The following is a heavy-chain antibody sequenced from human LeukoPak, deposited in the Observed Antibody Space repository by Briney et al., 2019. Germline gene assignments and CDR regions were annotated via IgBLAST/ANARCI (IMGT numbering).Heavy chain of an antibody. CDR3: ARDDVVPAAIGPRDYYYYGMDV. J-gene: IGHJ6*02. V-gene: IGHV1-18*01. CDR2: ISAYNGNT. D-gene: IGHD2-2*02. CDR1: GYTFTSYG. Sequence: ASVKVSCKASGYTFTSYGISWVRQAPGQGLEWMGWISAYNGNTNYAQKLQGRVTMTTDTSTSTAYMELRSLRSDDTAVYYCARDDVVPAAIGPRDYYYYGMDVWGQGTTVTVSS.